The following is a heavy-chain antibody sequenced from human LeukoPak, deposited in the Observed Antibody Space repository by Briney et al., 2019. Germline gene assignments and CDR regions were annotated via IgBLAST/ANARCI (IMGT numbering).Heavy chain of an antibody. V-gene: IGHV3-53*01. Sequence: GGSLRLSCAASGFTVSSNYMSWVRQAPGKELEWVSVIYSGGSTYYADSVKGRFTISRDNSKNTLYLQMNSLRAEDTAVYYCARDSFGYPRGPFDYWGQGTLVTVSS. CDR3: ARDSFGYPRGPFDY. J-gene: IGHJ4*02. CDR1: GFTVSSNY. CDR2: IYSGGST. D-gene: IGHD3-10*01.